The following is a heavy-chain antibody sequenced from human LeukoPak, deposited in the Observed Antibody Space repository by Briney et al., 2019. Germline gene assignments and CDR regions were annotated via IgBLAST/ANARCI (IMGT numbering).Heavy chain of an antibody. D-gene: IGHD4-17*01. CDR3: AREDGDLPDY. CDR2: MSYDGNNK. Sequence: PGRSLRLSCAASGFTFGTYAMHWVRQAPGKGLEWVAVMSYDGNNKYYVDSVKGRFTISRDNSKNTLYLQMTSLRPEDTAVYYCAREDGDLPDYWGQGTLVTVSS. V-gene: IGHV3-30-3*01. J-gene: IGHJ4*02. CDR1: GFTFGTYA.